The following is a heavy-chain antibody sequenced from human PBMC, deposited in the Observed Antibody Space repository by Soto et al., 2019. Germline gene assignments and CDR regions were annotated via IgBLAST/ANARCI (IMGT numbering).Heavy chain of an antibody. Sequence: PGGSLRLSCAASGFTFSSYAMSWVRQAPGKGLEWVSAISGSGGSTYYADSVKGRFTISRDNSKNTLYLQMNSLRAEDTAVYYCAKDGYSSGPYAGAFDYWGQGTLVTVSS. CDR3: AKDGYSSGPYAGAFDY. CDR2: ISGSGGST. J-gene: IGHJ4*02. V-gene: IGHV3-23*01. D-gene: IGHD6-19*01. CDR1: GFTFSSYA.